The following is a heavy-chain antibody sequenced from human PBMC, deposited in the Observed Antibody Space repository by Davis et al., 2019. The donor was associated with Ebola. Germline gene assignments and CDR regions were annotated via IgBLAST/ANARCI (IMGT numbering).Heavy chain of an antibody. Sequence: GGSLRLSCAAPGFTFSSYAMHWVRQAPGKGLEWVAVISYDGSNKYYADSVKGRFTISRDNSKNTLYLQMNSLRAEDTAVYYCARTLNSGYDFWSGYYYYYYYGMDVWGQGTTVTVSS. J-gene: IGHJ6*02. CDR1: GFTFSSYA. CDR2: ISYDGSNK. CDR3: ARTLNSGYDFWSGYYYYYYYGMDV. D-gene: IGHD3-3*01. V-gene: IGHV3-30-3*01.